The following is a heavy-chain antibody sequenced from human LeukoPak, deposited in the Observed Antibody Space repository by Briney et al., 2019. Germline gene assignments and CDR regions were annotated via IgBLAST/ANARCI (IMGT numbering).Heavy chain of an antibody. V-gene: IGHV4-39*01. Sequence: PSETLSLTCTVSGASISGSPYYWGWIRQSPGKGLEWIGSLYDGGSIYYNPSLESRVIVSVDTSKNQFSLNMSSVTAADTAMYYCGRPYRVYGHFPFDYWGQGILVTVSS. D-gene: IGHD3-10*01. CDR1: GASISGSPYY. CDR2: LYDGGSI. J-gene: IGHJ4*02. CDR3: GRPYRVYGHFPFDY.